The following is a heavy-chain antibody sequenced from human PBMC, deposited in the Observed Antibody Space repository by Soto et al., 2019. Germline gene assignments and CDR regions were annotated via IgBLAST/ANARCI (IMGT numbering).Heavy chain of an antibody. CDR2: ISAYNGNT. CDR1: GYTFTSYG. V-gene: IGHV1-18*04. CDR3: ARDGDITIFGVVIIAYYGMDV. Sequence: ASVKVSYKASGYTFTSYGISWVRQAPGQGLEWMGWISAYNGNTNYAQKLQGRVTMTTDTSTSTAYMELRSLRSDDTAMYYCARDGDITIFGVVIIAYYGMDVWGQGTTVTVSS. J-gene: IGHJ6*02. D-gene: IGHD3-3*01.